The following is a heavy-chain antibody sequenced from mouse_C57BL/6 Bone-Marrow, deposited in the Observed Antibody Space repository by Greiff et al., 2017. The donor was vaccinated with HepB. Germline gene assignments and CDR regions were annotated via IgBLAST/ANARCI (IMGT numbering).Heavy chain of an antibody. J-gene: IGHJ3*01. Sequence: VKLVESGPGLVAPSQSLSITCTVSGFSLTSYGVDWVRQSPGKGLEWLGVIWGVGSTNYNSALKSRLSISKDNSKSQVFLKMNSLQTDDTAMYYCASDGVTTEFAYWGQGTLVTVSA. CDR1: GFSLTSYG. D-gene: IGHD2-2*01. CDR3: ASDGVTTEFAY. CDR2: IWGVGST. V-gene: IGHV2-6*01.